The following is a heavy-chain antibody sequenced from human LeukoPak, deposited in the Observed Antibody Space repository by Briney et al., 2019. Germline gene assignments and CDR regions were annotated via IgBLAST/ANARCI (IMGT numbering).Heavy chain of an antibody. Sequence: ASVKVSCKASGYTFTSYDINWVRQATGQGLEWMGRMNPNSGNTGYAQKFQGRVTITRNTSISTAYMELSSLRSEDTAVYYCARGQYYYGSGSGDYFDYWGQGTLVTVSS. J-gene: IGHJ4*02. CDR2: MNPNSGNT. V-gene: IGHV1-8*03. CDR3: ARGQYYYGSGSGDYFDY. CDR1: GYTFTSYD. D-gene: IGHD3-10*01.